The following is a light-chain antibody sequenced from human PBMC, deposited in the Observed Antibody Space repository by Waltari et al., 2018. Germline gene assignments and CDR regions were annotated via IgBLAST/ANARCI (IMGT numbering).Light chain of an antibody. J-gene: IGLJ1*01. V-gene: IGLV2-14*01. CDR1: SSDVGGYDF. Sequence: QSALTQPASVSGSPGQSITISCTGTSSDVGGYDFVSWYQQHPGKAPKLIIYEVSNRPSGFSHRFFGSKSSSTASLTISGLQAEDEADYYCSSYTSGSIVVFGTGTKVTVL. CDR2: EVS. CDR3: SSYTSGSIVV.